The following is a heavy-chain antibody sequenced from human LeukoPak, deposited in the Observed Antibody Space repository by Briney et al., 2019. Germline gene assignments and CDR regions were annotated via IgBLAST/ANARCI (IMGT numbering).Heavy chain of an antibody. D-gene: IGHD5-18*01. CDR1: GFTFSSYA. CDR3: ARAIYSYGPRFDY. V-gene: IGHV3-30-3*01. CDR2: ISYDRSNK. Sequence: GGSLRLSCAASGFTFSSYAMHWIRQAPGKGLEWVAVISYDRSNKYYADSVKGRFTISRDNSKNTLYLQMNSLRAEDTAVYYCARAIYSYGPRFDYWGQGTLVTVSS. J-gene: IGHJ4*02.